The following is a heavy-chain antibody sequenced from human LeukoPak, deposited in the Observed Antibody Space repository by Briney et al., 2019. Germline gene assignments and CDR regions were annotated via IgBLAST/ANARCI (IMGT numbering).Heavy chain of an antibody. V-gene: IGHV3-13*01. CDR2: LGTAGDT. CDR1: GFTLTNYA. D-gene: IGHD3-3*01. CDR3: ARGYDFWSGYLSYYGMDV. J-gene: IGHJ6*02. Sequence: AGGSLRLSCATSGFTLTNYAMHWVRQPAGEGLEWVSALGTAGDTFYPGSVKGRFTISRDNAKNSLYLQMNSLRAEDTAVYYCARGYDFWSGYLSYYGMDVWGQGTTVTVSS.